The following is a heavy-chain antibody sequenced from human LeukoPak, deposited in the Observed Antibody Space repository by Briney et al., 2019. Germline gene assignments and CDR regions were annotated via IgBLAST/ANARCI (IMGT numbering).Heavy chain of an antibody. J-gene: IGHJ4*02. CDR3: ARDRIRELYYYDSSGYYYPDY. CDR2: ISAYNGNT. V-gene: IGHV1-18*01. Sequence: ASVKVFCKASGYTFTSYGIRWVRQAPGQGLEWMGWISAYNGNTNYAQKLQGRVTMTTDTSTSTAYIELRSLRSDDTAVYYCARDRIRELYYYDSSGYYYPDYWGQGTLVTVSS. CDR1: GYTFTSYG. D-gene: IGHD3-22*01.